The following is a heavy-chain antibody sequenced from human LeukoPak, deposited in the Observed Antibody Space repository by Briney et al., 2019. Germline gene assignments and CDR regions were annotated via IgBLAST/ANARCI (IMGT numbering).Heavy chain of an antibody. V-gene: IGHV4-59*08. CDR1: GGSISSYY. Sequence: SETLSLTCTVSGGSISSYYWSWIRQPPGKGLEWLGYIYYSGSTNYNPSLKSRVTISVDTSKNQFSLKLSSVTAAETAVYYCARHTTVVTPLDYWGQGTLVTVSS. J-gene: IGHJ4*02. CDR3: ARHTTVVTPLDY. CDR2: IYYSGST. D-gene: IGHD4-23*01.